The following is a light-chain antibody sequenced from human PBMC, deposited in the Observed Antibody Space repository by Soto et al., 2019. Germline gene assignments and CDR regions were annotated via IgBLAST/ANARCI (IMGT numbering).Light chain of an antibody. CDR1: QDISNY. Sequence: DLQMTQSPSSLSASVGDRVTITCQASQDISNYLNWYQQKPGKAPKLLIYDASNLETGVPSRFSGSGSGTDFTFTISSLQPEDIATYYCQQYDKLPVTFGPGTKVDIK. CDR2: DAS. J-gene: IGKJ3*01. CDR3: QQYDKLPVT. V-gene: IGKV1-33*01.